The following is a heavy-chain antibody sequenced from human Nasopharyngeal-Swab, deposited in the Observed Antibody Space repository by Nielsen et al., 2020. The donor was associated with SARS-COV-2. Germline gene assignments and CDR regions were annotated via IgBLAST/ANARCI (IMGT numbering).Heavy chain of an antibody. CDR2: ISYDGSNK. V-gene: IGHV3-30*18. Sequence: GSLKISRAASGVTFSSYGMHWVRQAPGKGLEGGAVISYDGSNKYYADSVKGRFTISRDNSKNTLYLQMNSLRAEDTAVYYCAKDIVVVVAATITRNPYYYYYGMDVWGQGTTVTVSS. CDR1: GVTFSSYG. J-gene: IGHJ6*02. D-gene: IGHD2-15*01. CDR3: AKDIVVVVAATITRNPYYYYYGMDV.